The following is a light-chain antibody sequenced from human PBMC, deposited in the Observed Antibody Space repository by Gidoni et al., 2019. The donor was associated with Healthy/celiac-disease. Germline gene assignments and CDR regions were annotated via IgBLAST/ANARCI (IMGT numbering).Light chain of an antibody. J-gene: IGKJ5*01. Sequence: DIQMTQSPSSLSASVGDRVTISCRASQSISSYLNWYQQKPGNAPKLLIYAASSLQSGVPSRFRGSGSGTDCTLTISSLQPEDFATYYCQQSYSTLSITFGQGTRLEIK. CDR2: AAS. CDR3: QQSYSTLSIT. V-gene: IGKV1-39*01. CDR1: QSISSY.